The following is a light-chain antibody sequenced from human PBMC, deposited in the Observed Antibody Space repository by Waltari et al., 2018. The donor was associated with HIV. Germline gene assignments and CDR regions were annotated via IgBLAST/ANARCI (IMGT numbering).Light chain of an antibody. J-gene: IGKJ2*01. CDR3: QQSYSTPYT. CDR2: AAS. CDR1: QSISSY. V-gene: IGKV1-39*01. Sequence: DIQMTQSPSSLSASVGDRVTITCRASQSISSYLNWYQQTPGKAPKLLIYAASTLQSGVPSRVSGSGSGTEFTLTISSLQPEDFASYYCQQSYSTPYTFGQGTKLEI.